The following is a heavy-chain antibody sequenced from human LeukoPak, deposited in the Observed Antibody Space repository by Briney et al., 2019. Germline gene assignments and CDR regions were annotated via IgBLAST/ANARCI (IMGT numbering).Heavy chain of an antibody. J-gene: IGHJ5*02. D-gene: IGHD7-27*01. V-gene: IGHV1-2*02. CDR3: ARGGPNWGYFPLDQ. Sequence: ASVKVSCKASGGTFSSYAISWVRQAPGQGLEYMGWINPNNGGRQFAQKSQGRVTMSRDTSISTAHLDLTSLTSDDTAVYYCARGGPNWGYFPLDQWGQGTLVTVSS. CDR1: GGTFSSYA. CDR2: INPNNGGR.